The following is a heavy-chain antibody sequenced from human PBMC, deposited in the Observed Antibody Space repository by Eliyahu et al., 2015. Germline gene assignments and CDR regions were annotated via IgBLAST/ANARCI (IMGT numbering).Heavy chain of an antibody. D-gene: IGHD4-17*01. CDR2: IYYSGST. CDR3: ARLVLPTVTSSIKFDF. CDR1: GGSIXXSXYS. Sequence: QLQLQESGPGLVKPSETLSXTXXVXGGSIXXSXYSXXWLRQPPGKGLEWIGTIYYSGSTYYNPSLKSRVTVSVDTSKNLFSLKVSSVTAADTAVYYCARLVLPTVTSSIKFDFWGQGTRVTVSS. V-gene: IGHV4-39*01. J-gene: IGHJ4*02.